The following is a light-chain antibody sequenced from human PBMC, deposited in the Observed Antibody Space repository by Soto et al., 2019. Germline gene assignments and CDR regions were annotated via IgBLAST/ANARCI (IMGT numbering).Light chain of an antibody. J-gene: IGLJ2*01. V-gene: IGLV2-14*03. CDR2: DVT. CDR3: TSSTNTNTLV. Sequence: QSALTQPASVSASPGQSITISCTGTSSDIGIYNFVSWYQQHPGKAPKLLVYDVTNRPSGVSNRFSGSKSGSTASLTISGLQAEDEADYYCTSSTNTNTLVFGGGTKLTVL. CDR1: SSDIGIYNF.